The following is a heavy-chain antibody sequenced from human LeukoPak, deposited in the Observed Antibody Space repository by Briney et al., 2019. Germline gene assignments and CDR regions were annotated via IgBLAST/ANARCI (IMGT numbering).Heavy chain of an antibody. V-gene: IGHV3-23*01. CDR2: ISGSGGST. CDR3: ASIAVAGPASHDY. D-gene: IGHD6-19*01. Sequence: GGSLRLSCAASGFTFSSYAMSWVRQAPGKGLEWVSAISGSGGSTYYADSVKGRFTISRDNAKDSLYLQMNSLRAEDTAVYYCASIAVAGPASHDYWGQGTLVTVSS. J-gene: IGHJ4*02. CDR1: GFTFSSYA.